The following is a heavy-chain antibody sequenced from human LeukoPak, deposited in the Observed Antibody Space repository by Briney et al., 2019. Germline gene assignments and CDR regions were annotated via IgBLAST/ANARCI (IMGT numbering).Heavy chain of an antibody. Sequence: SETLSLTCTVSGGSISSGSYYWSWIRQPPGKGLEWIGYIYYSGSTNYNPSLKSRVTISVDTSKSQFSLKLSSVTAADTAVYYCARERWFGESKYGMDVWGQGTTVTVSS. D-gene: IGHD3-10*01. CDR1: GGSISSGSYY. CDR3: ARERWFGESKYGMDV. J-gene: IGHJ6*02. CDR2: IYYSGST. V-gene: IGHV4-61*01.